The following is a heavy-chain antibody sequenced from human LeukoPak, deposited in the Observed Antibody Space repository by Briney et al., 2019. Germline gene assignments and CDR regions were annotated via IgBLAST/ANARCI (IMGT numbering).Heavy chain of an antibody. CDR3: AREGIPAPIPVPYYFDS. D-gene: IGHD6-13*01. J-gene: IGHJ4*02. Sequence: PGGSLRLSCAASASTLRYYGMHWVHQAPGKGLEWVALIWNDGITEWYADSVQGRFTISRDNSKKTLYLQMNSLRAEDTAVYFCAREGIPAPIPVPYYFDSWGQGTLVTVSS. CDR2: IWNDGITE. V-gene: IGHV3-33*01. CDR1: ASTLRYYG.